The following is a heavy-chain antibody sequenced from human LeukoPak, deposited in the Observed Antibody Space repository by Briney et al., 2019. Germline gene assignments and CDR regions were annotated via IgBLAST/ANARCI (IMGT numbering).Heavy chain of an antibody. CDR2: INSDGSST. CDR3: ARDLAVTAIYYYYGIDV. J-gene: IGHJ6*02. Sequence: GGSLRLSCAASGFTFSSYWMHWVRQAPGKGLVWVSRINSDGSSTSYADSVKGRFTISRDNAKNTLYLQMNSLRAEDTAVYYCARDLAVTAIYYYYGIDVWGQGTTVTVSS. V-gene: IGHV3-74*01. D-gene: IGHD2-21*02. CDR1: GFTFSSYW.